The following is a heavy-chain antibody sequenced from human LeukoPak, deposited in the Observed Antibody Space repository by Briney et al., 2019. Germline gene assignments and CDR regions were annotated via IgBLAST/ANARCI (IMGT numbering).Heavy chain of an antibody. V-gene: IGHV4-59*01. J-gene: IGHJ4*02. Sequence: SETLSLSCTVSGGSISSYYWSWIRQPPGKGLEWIGYIYYSGSTNYNPSLKSRVTISVDTSKNQFSLKLSSVTAADTAVYYCARVFMSHGGAKHPFDYWGQGTLVTVSS. CDR3: ARVFMSHGGAKHPFDY. CDR2: IYYSGST. CDR1: GGSISSYY. D-gene: IGHD2-21*01.